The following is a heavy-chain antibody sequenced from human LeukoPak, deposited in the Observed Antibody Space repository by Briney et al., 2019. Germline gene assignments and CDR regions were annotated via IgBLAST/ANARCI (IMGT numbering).Heavy chain of an antibody. CDR2: ISAYNGNT. D-gene: IGHD3-3*01. CDR1: GYTFTSYG. Sequence: ASVKVSCKASGYTFTSYGISWVRQAPGQGLEWMGWISAYNGNTNYAQKLQGRVTMTTDTSTSTAYMELRSLRSDDTAVYYCARQTLLRSITIFGVVMGNYDMDVWGQGTTVTVSS. J-gene: IGHJ6*02. V-gene: IGHV1-18*01. CDR3: ARQTLLRSITIFGVVMGNYDMDV.